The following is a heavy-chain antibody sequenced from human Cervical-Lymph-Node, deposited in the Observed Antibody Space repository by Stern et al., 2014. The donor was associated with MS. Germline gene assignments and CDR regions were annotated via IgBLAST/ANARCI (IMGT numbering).Heavy chain of an antibody. CDR3: ARDPLVNRLHDILTGLGDAFDI. D-gene: IGHD3-9*01. Sequence: VQLVESGGGVVQPGRSLRLSCAASGFNLSNFGMHWVRQAPGKGLEWGALTWTDGGNTYYAEFVKGRFTISRDNSKNTLYLQMNSLRAEDTAVYYCARDPLVNRLHDILTGLGDAFDIWGRGTMVTVSS. J-gene: IGHJ3*02. V-gene: IGHV3-33*01. CDR1: GFNLSNFG. CDR2: TWTDGGNT.